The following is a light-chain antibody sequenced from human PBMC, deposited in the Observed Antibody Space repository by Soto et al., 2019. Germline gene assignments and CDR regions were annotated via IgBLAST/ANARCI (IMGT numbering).Light chain of an antibody. CDR2: KAS. V-gene: IGKV1-5*03. Sequence: DIQMTQSPSTLSASVGDRVTIICRASQSISSWLAWYQQKPGKAPKLLIYKASSLESGVPSRFSGSGSGTEFTLTISSLQPDDFATYYCQQYNSDPWTFGQGTKV. CDR3: QQYNSDPWT. CDR1: QSISSW. J-gene: IGKJ1*01.